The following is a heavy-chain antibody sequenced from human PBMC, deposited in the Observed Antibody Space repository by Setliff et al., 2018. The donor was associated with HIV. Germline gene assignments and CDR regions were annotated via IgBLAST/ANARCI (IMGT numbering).Heavy chain of an antibody. CDR2: IIPIFGTA. V-gene: IGHV1-69*13. Sequence: ASVKVSCKASGGTFSSYAISWVRQAPGQGLEWMGGIIPIFGTANYAQKFQGRVTITADESTSTAYMELSSLTSDDTAVYYCARGGDDYFDPSGFPHWGQGTLVTVSS. CDR3: ARGGDDYFDPSGFPH. CDR1: GGTFSSYA. D-gene: IGHD3-22*01. J-gene: IGHJ4*02.